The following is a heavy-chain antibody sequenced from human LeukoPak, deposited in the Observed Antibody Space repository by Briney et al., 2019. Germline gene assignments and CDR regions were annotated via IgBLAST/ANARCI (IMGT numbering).Heavy chain of an antibody. D-gene: IGHD5-24*01. CDR2: ISGGGGTT. CDR1: GFTFSNFA. CDR3: ARVQVATIDY. J-gene: IGHJ4*02. Sequence: RTGGSLRLSCAASGFTFSNFAMSWVRQAPGKGLEWVSAISGGGGTTYYADSVKGRFTISRDNSKNTLYLQMNSLRAEDTAVYYCARVQVATIDYWGQGTLVTVSS. V-gene: IGHV3-23*01.